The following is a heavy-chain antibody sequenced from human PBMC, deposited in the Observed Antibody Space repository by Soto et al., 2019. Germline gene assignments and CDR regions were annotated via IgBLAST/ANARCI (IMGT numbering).Heavy chain of an antibody. J-gene: IGHJ6*02. D-gene: IGHD6-19*01. Sequence: GGSLRLSCAASGFTFSSYTMHWVRQTPGKGLEWVAHISYDGGDKYYADSVKGRFTISRDNSKNTLYLQMNSLRAEDTAVYYCAKDLLLVPSIAVAGTLPHLGMDVWGQGTTVTVSS. V-gene: IGHV3-30-3*01. CDR1: GFTFSSYT. CDR2: ISYDGGDK. CDR3: AKDLLLVPSIAVAGTLPHLGMDV.